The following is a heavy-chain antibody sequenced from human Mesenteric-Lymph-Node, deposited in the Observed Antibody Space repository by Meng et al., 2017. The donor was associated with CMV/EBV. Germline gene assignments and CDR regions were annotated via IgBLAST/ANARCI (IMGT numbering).Heavy chain of an antibody. V-gene: IGHV3-7*03. CDR3: ARVLKDSAWLQLGFDS. J-gene: IGHJ4*02. CDR1: GFTFSSYW. Sequence: GESLKISCAASGFTFSSYWMSWVRQAPGKGLEWVANIKQDGSEKYYVDSVKGRFTISRDNSKNTLFLQMNSLRGEDTALYYCARVLKDSAWLQLGFDSWGQGTLVTVSS. CDR2: IKQDGSEK. D-gene: IGHD5-24*01.